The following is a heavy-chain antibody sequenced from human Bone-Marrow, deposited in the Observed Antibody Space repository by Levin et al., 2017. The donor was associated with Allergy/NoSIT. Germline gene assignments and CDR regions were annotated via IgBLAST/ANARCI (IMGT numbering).Heavy chain of an antibody. J-gene: IGHJ3*02. CDR2: INPSGGST. CDR1: GYTFTSYY. Sequence: ASVKVSCKASGYTFTSYYMHWVRQAPGQGLEWMGIINPSGGSTSYAQKFQGRVTMTRDTSTSTVYMELSSLRSEDTAVYYCGVAGPGGAFDIWGQGTMVTVSS. CDR3: GVAGPGGAFDI. V-gene: IGHV1-46*01. D-gene: IGHD6-19*01.